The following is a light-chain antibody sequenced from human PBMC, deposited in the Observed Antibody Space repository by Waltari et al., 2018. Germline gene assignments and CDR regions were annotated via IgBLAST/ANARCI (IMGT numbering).Light chain of an antibody. CDR1: QSVSRA. J-gene: IGKJ1*01. CDR2: GAS. Sequence: EIVLTQSPGTLFLSPGERDTLSCRASQSVSRALAWYQQNPGQAPRLLIYGASNRATGIPDRFSGSGSGTDFSLIISSLEPEDFAVYYCQHYVSLPVTFGQGTKVEIK. V-gene: IGKV3-20*01. CDR3: QHYVSLPVT.